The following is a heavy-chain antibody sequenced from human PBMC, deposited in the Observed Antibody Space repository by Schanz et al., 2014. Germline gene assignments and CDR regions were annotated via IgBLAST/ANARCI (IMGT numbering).Heavy chain of an antibody. V-gene: IGHV3-23*04. J-gene: IGHJ3*02. CDR3: ATDYSGGGCHI. CDR1: GFTFTTNA. Sequence: EVQLVESGGGLVQPGGSLRLSCAASGFTFTTNAMSWVRQPPGKGLEWVSSISIRGGNTYYTDSVKGRFTISRDNSKNTVYLQMNSLRAEDTALYFCATDYSGGGCHIWGQGTMVTVSS. D-gene: IGHD6-19*01. CDR2: ISIRGGNT.